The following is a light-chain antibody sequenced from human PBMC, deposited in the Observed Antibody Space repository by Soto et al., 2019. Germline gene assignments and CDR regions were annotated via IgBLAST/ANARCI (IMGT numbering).Light chain of an antibody. CDR2: GNT. J-gene: IGLJ3*02. V-gene: IGLV1-40*01. CDR1: SSNIGATYD. Sequence: QSVLTQPPSVSGAPGQRVTISCTGSSSNIGATYDVHWYQHLPGTAPKLLIYGNTNRPSGVPDRFSGSKSGTSASLAITGLQPEDEADYYCQSYDSGLSGSVFGGGTQLTVL. CDR3: QSYDSGLSGSV.